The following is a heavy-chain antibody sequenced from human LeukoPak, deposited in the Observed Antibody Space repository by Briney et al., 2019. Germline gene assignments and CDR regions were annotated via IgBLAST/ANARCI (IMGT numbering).Heavy chain of an antibody. CDR2: VGNSDNHK. CDR3: AREQWYRFDN. D-gene: IGHD2-8*01. V-gene: IGHV3-11*01. Sequence: GGSLRLSCAASGFRVGSYYTSWIRQAPGKGLEWVAVVGNSDNHKDHADSVKGRFTISRDDAKNSVYLQMNSLRGEDTAIYYCAREQWYRFDNWGQGALVTVSS. CDR1: GFRVGSYY. J-gene: IGHJ4*02.